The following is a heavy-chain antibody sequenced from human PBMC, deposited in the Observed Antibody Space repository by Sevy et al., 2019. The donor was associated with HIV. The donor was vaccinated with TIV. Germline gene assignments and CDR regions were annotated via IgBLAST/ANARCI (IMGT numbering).Heavy chain of an antibody. V-gene: IGHV3-23*01. Sequence: GGSLRLSCAASGFTFSKYYMSWVRQPPGKGLEWVSTLSFGCGEINYADSVKGRFTISRDNSKSSVDLQMNNLRAEDTAVYYCAREGCTKPHDYWGQGTLVTVSS. D-gene: IGHD2-8*01. J-gene: IGHJ4*02. CDR3: AREGCTKPHDY. CDR1: GFTFSKYY. CDR2: LSFGCGEI.